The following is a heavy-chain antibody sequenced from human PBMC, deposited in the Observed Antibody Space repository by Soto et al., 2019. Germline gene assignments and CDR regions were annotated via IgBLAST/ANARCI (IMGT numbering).Heavy chain of an antibody. CDR2: IYYSGST. V-gene: IGHV4-39*07. CDR1: GGSISSSSYY. Sequence: SETLSLTCTVSGGSISSSSYYWGWIRQPPGKGLEWIGSIYYSGSTYYNPSLKSRVTISVDKSKNQFSLKLSSVTAADTAVYYCARPSPRYCSGGSCLEFPDAFDIWGQGTMVTVSS. D-gene: IGHD2-15*01. CDR3: ARPSPRYCSGGSCLEFPDAFDI. J-gene: IGHJ3*02.